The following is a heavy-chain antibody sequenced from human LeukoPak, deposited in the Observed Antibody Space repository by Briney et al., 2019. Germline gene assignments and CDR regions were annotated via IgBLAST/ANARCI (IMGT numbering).Heavy chain of an antibody. CDR2: INHSGST. V-gene: IGHV4-34*01. Sequence: SETLSLTCAVYGGSFSGYYWSWIRQPPGKGLEWIGEINHSGSTNYNPSLKSRVTISVDTSKNQFSLKLSSVTAADTAVYYCARLGSVYGSGSYYKSDYWGQGTLVTVSS. CDR3: ARLGSVYGSGSYYKSDY. D-gene: IGHD3-10*01. CDR1: GGSFSGYY. J-gene: IGHJ4*02.